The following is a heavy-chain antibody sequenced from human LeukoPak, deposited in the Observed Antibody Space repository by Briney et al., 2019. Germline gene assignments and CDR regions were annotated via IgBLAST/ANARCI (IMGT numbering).Heavy chain of an antibody. CDR1: GGSFSGYY. Sequence: SETLSLTCAVYGGSFSGYYWSWIRQPPGKGLEWIGEINHSGSTNYNPSLKSQVTISVDTSKNQFSLKLSSVTAADTAVYYCARRPGGYCSGGSCYFPSGYYYMDVWGKGTTVTVSS. J-gene: IGHJ6*03. CDR2: INHSGST. CDR3: ARRPGGYCSGGSCYFPSGYYYMDV. V-gene: IGHV4-34*01. D-gene: IGHD2-15*01.